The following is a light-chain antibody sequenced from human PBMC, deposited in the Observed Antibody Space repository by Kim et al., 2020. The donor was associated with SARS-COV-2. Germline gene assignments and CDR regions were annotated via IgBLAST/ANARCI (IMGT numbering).Light chain of an antibody. J-gene: IGKJ4*01. V-gene: IGKV3-20*01. CDR2: GAS. Sequence: EIVLTQSPGTLSLSPGERATLSCRASQSISRSYLAWYQQQPGQAPRLLIYGASSRATGIPDRFSGSASGTDFTLTISRLEPEDFAMYYCHQYGSSPRTFGGGTKVEI. CDR1: QSISRSY. CDR3: HQYGSSPRT.